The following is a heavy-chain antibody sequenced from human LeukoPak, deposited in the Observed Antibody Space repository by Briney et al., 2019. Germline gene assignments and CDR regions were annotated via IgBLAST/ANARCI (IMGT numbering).Heavy chain of an antibody. CDR3: ARRDPVRGVLVDAFDI. CDR1: GGSISSSSYY. V-gene: IGHV4-39*07. CDR2: IYYSGST. J-gene: IGHJ3*02. D-gene: IGHD3-10*01. Sequence: SETLSLTCTVSGGSISSSSYYWGWIRQPPGKGLEWIGSIYYSGSTNYNPSLKSRVTISVDTSKNQFSLKLSSVTAADTAVYYCARRDPVRGVLVDAFDIWGQGTMVTVSS.